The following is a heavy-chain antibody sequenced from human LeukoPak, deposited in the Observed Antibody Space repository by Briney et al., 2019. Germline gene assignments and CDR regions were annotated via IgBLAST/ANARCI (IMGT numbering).Heavy chain of an antibody. CDR2: ISGSGGST. Sequence: GGSLRLSCAASGFTFSSYAMSWVRQAPGKGLEWVSAISGSGGSTYYADSVKGRFTISRDNSKNTLYLQMNSLRAEDTAVYYCAKELRITMIVVAITYTAFDIWGQGTMVTVSS. CDR1: GFTFSSYA. D-gene: IGHD3-22*01. CDR3: AKELRITMIVVAITYTAFDI. J-gene: IGHJ3*02. V-gene: IGHV3-23*01.